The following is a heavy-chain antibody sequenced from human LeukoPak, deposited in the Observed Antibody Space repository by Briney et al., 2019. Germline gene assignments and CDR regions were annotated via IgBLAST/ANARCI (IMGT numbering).Heavy chain of an antibody. D-gene: IGHD3-3*01. CDR1: GGSISSYY. J-gene: IGHJ5*02. CDR3: ARDRSGDDDFWSGYYTNYFDP. V-gene: IGHV4-59*12. CDR2: IHYTGNT. Sequence: SETLSLTCTVSGGSISSYYWSWIRQPPGKGLEWIGYIHYTGNTNYNPSLKSRVTISVDTSKNQFSLKLSSVTAADTAVYYCARDRSGDDDFWSGYYTNYFDPWGQGTLVTVSS.